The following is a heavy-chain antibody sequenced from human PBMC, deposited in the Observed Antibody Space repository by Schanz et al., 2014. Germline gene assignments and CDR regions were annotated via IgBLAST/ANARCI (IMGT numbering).Heavy chain of an antibody. CDR2: MIGSGSSV. Sequence: VQLVESGGGVVQPGGSLRLSCAASGFTFSIYGMSWVRQAPGKGLEWVSRMIGSGSSVFFADSVKGRFTISRDNLKNTVYLQMNSLRAGDTAVYYCAKDGRLPYYGTGSDFDYSGQGTLVAVSS. CDR1: GFTFSIYG. J-gene: IGHJ4*02. CDR3: AKDGRLPYYGTGSDFDY. V-gene: IGHV3-23*04. D-gene: IGHD3-22*01.